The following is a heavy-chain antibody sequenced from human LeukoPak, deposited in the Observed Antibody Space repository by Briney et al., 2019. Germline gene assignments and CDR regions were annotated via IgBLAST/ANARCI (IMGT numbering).Heavy chain of an antibody. CDR2: IIPIFGTA. Sequence: GASVNVSCKASGGTFSSYAISWVRQAPGQGLEWMGGIIPIFGTANYAQKFQGRVTITADESTSTAYMELSSLRSEDTAVYYCARVHVRCSGGSCYSLYYFDYWGQGTLVTVSS. CDR3: ARVHVRCSGGSCYSLYYFDY. D-gene: IGHD2-15*01. CDR1: GGTFSSYA. V-gene: IGHV1-69*01. J-gene: IGHJ4*02.